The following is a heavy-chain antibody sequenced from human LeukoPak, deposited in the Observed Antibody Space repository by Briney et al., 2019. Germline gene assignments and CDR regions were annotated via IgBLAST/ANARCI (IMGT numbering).Heavy chain of an antibody. CDR1: GGSISSGSYY. CDR3: ARASRIAVVPAAILNWFDP. Sequence: PSETLSLTCTVSGGSISSGSYYWSWIRQHPGKGLEWIGYISYSGSTYYNPSLKSRVSLSVDTSKNHFSLKLSSVTAADTAVYYCARASRIAVVPAAILNWFDPWGQGTLVTVSS. CDR2: ISYSGST. J-gene: IGHJ5*02. V-gene: IGHV4-31*03. D-gene: IGHD2-2*01.